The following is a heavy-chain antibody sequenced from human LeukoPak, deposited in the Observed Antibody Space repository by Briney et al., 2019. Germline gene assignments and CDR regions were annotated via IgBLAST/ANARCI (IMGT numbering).Heavy chain of an antibody. CDR3: ARDFSGGSYQIDY. V-gene: IGHV3-33*01. J-gene: IGHJ4*02. CDR1: GFTFSSYG. CDR2: IWYDGSNK. D-gene: IGHD2-15*01. Sequence: GGSLRLSCAASGFTFSSYGMHWVRQAPGKGLEWVAVIWYDGSNKYYADSVKGRFTISRDNSKNTLYLQMNSLRAEETAVYYCARDFSGGSYQIDYWGKGTLVTVSS.